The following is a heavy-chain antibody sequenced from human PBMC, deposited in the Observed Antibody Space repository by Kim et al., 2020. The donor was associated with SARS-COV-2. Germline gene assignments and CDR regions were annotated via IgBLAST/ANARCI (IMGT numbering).Heavy chain of an antibody. V-gene: IGHV1-69*13. CDR1: GGTFSSYA. CDR2: IIPIFGTA. J-gene: IGHJ5*02. Sequence: SVKVSCKASGGTFSSYAISWVRQAPGQGLEWMGGIIPIFGTANYAQKFQGRVTITADESTSTAYMELSSLRSEDTAVYYCARDLWDDFWSGYETDWFDPWGQGTLVTVSS. D-gene: IGHD3-3*01. CDR3: ARDLWDDFWSGYETDWFDP.